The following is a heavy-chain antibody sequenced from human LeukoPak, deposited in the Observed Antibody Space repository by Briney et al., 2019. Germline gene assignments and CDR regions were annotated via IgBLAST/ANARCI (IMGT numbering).Heavy chain of an antibody. J-gene: IGHJ5*02. V-gene: IGHV5-51*01. CDR2: IYPDDSDT. CDR1: GYSFTSYW. CDR3: ARLPYCGSDCYPNWFDP. Sequence: GESLEISCKGSGYSFTSYWIGWVRQMPGKGLECMGVIYPDDSDTRYSPSFQGQVTISADKSISTAYLQWSSLKASDTAMYYCARLPYCGSDCYPNWFDPWGQGTLVTVSS. D-gene: IGHD2-21*02.